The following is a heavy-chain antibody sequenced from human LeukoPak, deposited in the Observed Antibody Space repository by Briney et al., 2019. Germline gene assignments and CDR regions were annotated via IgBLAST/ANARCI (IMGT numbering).Heavy chain of an antibody. J-gene: IGHJ4*02. CDR1: GFTFSSYS. Sequence: PGGSLRLSCAASGFTFSSYSMNWVRQAPGKGLEWVSSISSSSSYIYYADSVKGRFTISRDNAKNSPYLQMNSLRAEDTAVYYCARTGIAAAGIDYWGQGTLVTVYS. V-gene: IGHV3-21*01. CDR2: ISSSSSYI. CDR3: ARTGIAAAGIDY. D-gene: IGHD6-13*01.